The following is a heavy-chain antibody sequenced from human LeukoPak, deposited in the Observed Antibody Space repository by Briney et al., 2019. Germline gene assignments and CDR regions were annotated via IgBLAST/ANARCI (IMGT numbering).Heavy chain of an antibody. CDR3: AKGDYDFWSGYLVY. CDR1: GFTFSSYA. Sequence: PGGSLRLSCAASGFTFSSYAMSWVRQAPGKGLAWVSAISGSGGSTYYSDAVNGRFTISRDNSKNTLYLQMNSLRAEDTAVYYCAKGDYDFWSGYLVYWGQGTLVTVSS. D-gene: IGHD3-3*01. V-gene: IGHV3-23*01. J-gene: IGHJ4*02. CDR2: ISGSGGST.